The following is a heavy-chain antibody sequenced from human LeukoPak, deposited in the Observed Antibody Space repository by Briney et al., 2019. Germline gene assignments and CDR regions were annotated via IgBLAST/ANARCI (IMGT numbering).Heavy chain of an antibody. CDR2: IYYSGST. J-gene: IGHJ4*02. CDR3: ARRNSIGVPGFYFDY. V-gene: IGHV4-39*01. CDR1: GASISSSSYY. D-gene: IGHD3-3*02. Sequence: SETLSLTCTVSGASISSSSYYWGWIRQPPGKGLEWIGSIYYSGSTYYNPSLKSRVTISVDTSKNQFSLKLSSVTAADTAVYYCARRNSIGVPGFYFDYWGQGTLVTVSS.